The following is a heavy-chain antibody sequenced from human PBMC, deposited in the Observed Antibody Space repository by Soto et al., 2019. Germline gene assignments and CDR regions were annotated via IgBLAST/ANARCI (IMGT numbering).Heavy chain of an antibody. D-gene: IGHD3-22*01. CDR3: AKDTYFHDSSGYYIFDY. V-gene: IGHV3-30*18. J-gene: IGHJ4*02. CDR1: GFTFSSFG. CDR2: ISYDGSND. Sequence: QVQLVESGGGVVQPGRSLRLSCAASGFTFSSFGMHWVRQAPGKGLEWVAHISYDGSNDHSAESVNVRFTISRDNSEDTLYLHMNSLIVEDTAVYYCAKDTYFHDSSGYYIFDYWGQGTLVTVSS.